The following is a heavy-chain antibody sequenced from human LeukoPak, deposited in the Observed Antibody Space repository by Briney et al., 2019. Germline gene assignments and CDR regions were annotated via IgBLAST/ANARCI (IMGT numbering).Heavy chain of an antibody. J-gene: IGHJ4*02. CDR1: GYTLTKIA. Sequence: ASVKVSCKASGYTLTKIAINWVRQAPGQGLEWMGWINTKTGNPTYAQGFRGRFVFSLDTSVNTAYLQISSLEADDTAVYFCSRGHYDNEWGQGTLVTVSS. CDR2: INTKTGNP. V-gene: IGHV7-4-1*02. CDR3: SRGHYDNE. D-gene: IGHD3-22*01.